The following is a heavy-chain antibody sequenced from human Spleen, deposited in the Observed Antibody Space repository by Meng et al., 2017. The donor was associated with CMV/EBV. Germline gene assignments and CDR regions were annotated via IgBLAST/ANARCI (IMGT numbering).Heavy chain of an antibody. V-gene: IGHV3-7*01. D-gene: IGHD1-26*01. CDR3: ARAGRGSGSYYYGMDV. CDR1: GFTFSSYS. CDR2: IKEDGSEK. Sequence: GESLKISCAASGFTFSSYSMNWVRQAPGKGLEWVANIKEDGSEKNFVDSVKGRFTISRDNAKNSLYLQMNSLRAEDTAVYYCARAGRGSGSYYYGMDVWGQGTTVTVSS. J-gene: IGHJ6*02.